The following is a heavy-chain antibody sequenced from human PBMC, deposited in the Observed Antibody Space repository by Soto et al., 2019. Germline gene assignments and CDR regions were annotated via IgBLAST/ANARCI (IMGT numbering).Heavy chain of an antibody. J-gene: IGHJ4*02. V-gene: IGHV1-18*01. CDR1: GYTFTNYG. D-gene: IGHD3-22*01. CDR3: ARDYYNRAKFDY. CDR2: TSAYNGNT. Sequence: QVQLVQSGGEVKRPGASVKVSCKTSGYTFTNYGISWVRQAPGRGLEWLGWTSAYNGNTNYAQKFQDRVTMTTDTSTSTVYMELRSLRSDDTAVYCCARDYYNRAKFDYWGQGALVTVSS.